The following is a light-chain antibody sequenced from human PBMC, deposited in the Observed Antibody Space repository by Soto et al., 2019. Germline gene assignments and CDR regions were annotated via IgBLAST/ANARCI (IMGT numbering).Light chain of an antibody. CDR2: DAF. V-gene: IGKV3-11*01. CDR1: QSVSSY. CDR3: QQRSNWPLT. Sequence: EIVLTQSPVTLPLSPGERATLSCRASQSVSSYLAWYQQRPGQAPRLLIYDAFNRATGIPARFSGSGSGTDFTLTISSLEPEDFAVYYCQQRSNWPLTFGGGTNVEIK. J-gene: IGKJ4*01.